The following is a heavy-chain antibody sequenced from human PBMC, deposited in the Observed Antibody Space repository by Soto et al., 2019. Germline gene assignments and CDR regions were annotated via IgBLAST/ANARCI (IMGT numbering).Heavy chain of an antibody. CDR1: GFTFSDYY. CDR2: ISSSSSYT. J-gene: IGHJ6*02. CDR3: ARVLWGYDYGMDV. D-gene: IGHD2-15*01. V-gene: IGHV3-11*05. Sequence: QVQLVESGGGLVKPGGSLRLSCAASGFTFSDYYMSWIRQAPGKGLEWVSYISSSSSYTNDAEAVKGRFTIPRDNAKHSLSLPMTSLRAEDTAVYYCARVLWGYDYGMDVWGQGTTVTVSS.